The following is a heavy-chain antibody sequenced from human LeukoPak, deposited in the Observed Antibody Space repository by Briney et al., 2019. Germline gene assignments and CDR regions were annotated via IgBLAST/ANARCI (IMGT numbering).Heavy chain of an antibody. CDR2: MSPNSRDT. J-gene: IGHJ4*02. Sequence: ASVKFSCKASGYTFTSYDFNWVRQATGQRPEWMGWMSPNSRDTGYAQKFQDRVTMTRNTSISTAYMELSSLRSDDTAVYYCARGPPNWGYDYWGPGTLVTVSS. V-gene: IGHV1-8*01. D-gene: IGHD7-27*01. CDR3: ARGPPNWGYDY. CDR1: GYTFTSYD.